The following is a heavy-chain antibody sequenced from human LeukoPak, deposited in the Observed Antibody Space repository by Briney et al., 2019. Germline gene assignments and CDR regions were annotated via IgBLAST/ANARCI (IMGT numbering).Heavy chain of an antibody. CDR3: ARGREGYSGYDCFDY. Sequence: SETLSLTCTVSGGSISSYYWGWIRQPPGKGLEWIGSIYYSGSTYYNPSPKSRVTISVDTSKNQFSLKLSSVTAADTAVYYCARGREGYSGYDCFDYWGQGTLVTVSS. CDR1: GGSISSYY. CDR2: IYYSGST. J-gene: IGHJ4*02. V-gene: IGHV4-39*07. D-gene: IGHD5-12*01.